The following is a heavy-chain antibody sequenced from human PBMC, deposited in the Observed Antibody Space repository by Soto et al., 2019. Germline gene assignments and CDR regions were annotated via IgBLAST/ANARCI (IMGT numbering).Heavy chain of an antibody. CDR3: ARTTVTASYYYMDV. CDR2: ISTYNGNT. V-gene: IGHV1-18*01. J-gene: IGHJ6*03. D-gene: IGHD4-17*01. Sequence: QVQLVQSGAEVKQPGASVKVSCKASGYTFTNYGFTWVRQAPGQGLEWMGWISTYNGNTKYAQKVQGRLTMTTDTSTSTANMELTRLRSDDTAVYYCARTTVTASYYYMDVWGKGTTVTVSS. CDR1: GYTFTNYG.